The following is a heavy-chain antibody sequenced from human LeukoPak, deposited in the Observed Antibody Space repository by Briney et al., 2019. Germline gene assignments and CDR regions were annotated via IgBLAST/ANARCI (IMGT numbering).Heavy chain of an antibody. J-gene: IGHJ4*02. CDR1: GGSFSRYA. D-gene: IGHD3-22*01. CDR2: IIPIFGTA. V-gene: IGHV1-69*13. Sequence: SVKVSCKASGGSFSRYAISWVRQAPGQGLEWMGGIIPIFGTANYAQKFQGRVTITADESTRTAYVELRTLRSEDTAIYYCARGSGETGGYYYVYWGRGTPVTVSS. CDR3: ARGSGETGGYYYVY.